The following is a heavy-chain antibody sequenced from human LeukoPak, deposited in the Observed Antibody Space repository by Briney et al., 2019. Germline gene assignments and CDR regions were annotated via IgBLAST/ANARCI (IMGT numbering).Heavy chain of an antibody. Sequence: SETLSLTCTVSGGSISSSSYYWGWIRPPPGKGLEWIGSIYYSGSTYYNPSLKSRVTISVDTSENHFSLKLTSVTAADTAVYYCARVTQIRYYDVLTGAYYFDYWGRGTLVTVSS. V-gene: IGHV4-39*07. J-gene: IGHJ4*02. CDR2: IYYSGST. CDR3: ARVTQIRYYDVLTGAYYFDY. D-gene: IGHD3-9*01. CDR1: GGSISSSSYY.